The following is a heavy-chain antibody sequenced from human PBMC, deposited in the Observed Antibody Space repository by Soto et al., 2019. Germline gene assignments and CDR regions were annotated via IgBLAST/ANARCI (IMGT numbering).Heavy chain of an antibody. Sequence: EVQLLESGGGLVQPGASLRLSCAASGFTFSSYAMSWVRQAPGKGLEWVSAISGSGGTTYYADSVKGRFTFSRDNSKNTLYLQMNSLRAEDTAVYYCAKTANGWFSAFDIWGQGTMVTVSS. CDR2: ISGSGGTT. V-gene: IGHV3-23*01. D-gene: IGHD6-19*01. CDR3: AKTANGWFSAFDI. CDR1: GFTFSSYA. J-gene: IGHJ3*02.